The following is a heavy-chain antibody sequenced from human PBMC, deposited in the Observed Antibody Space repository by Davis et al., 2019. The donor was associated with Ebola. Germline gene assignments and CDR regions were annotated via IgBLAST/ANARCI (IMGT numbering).Heavy chain of an antibody. V-gene: IGHV4-39*01. Sequence: MPSETLSLTCTVSGCSIISSSSYWGWIRPPPRKGLEWIGSIYYSGITYYNPSLKSRATISIDTSRNQFSLRLTSVTAADTGVYYCARGRDAYKTGLDWGQGTLVTVAS. CDR1: GCSIISSSSY. J-gene: IGHJ4*02. CDR2: IYYSGIT. D-gene: IGHD5-24*01. CDR3: ARGRDAYKTGLD.